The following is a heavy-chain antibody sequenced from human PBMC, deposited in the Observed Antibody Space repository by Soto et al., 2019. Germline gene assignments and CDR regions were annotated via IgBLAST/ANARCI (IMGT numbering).Heavy chain of an antibody. V-gene: IGHV2-5*02. D-gene: IGHD3-10*01. CDR3: VRRPPVRALWGWFDP. CDR2: IYWDDDK. J-gene: IGHJ5*02. Sequence: QITLKESGPTLVKPTQTLTLTCTSSGVSLSTTGVGVGWIRQPPGKALEWLASIYWDDDKRYSPSLKSRLTITTDTSKNPVAITMTNMDTVDPGTYYCVRRPPVRALWGWFDPWGQGTLVTVSS. CDR1: GVSLSTTGVG.